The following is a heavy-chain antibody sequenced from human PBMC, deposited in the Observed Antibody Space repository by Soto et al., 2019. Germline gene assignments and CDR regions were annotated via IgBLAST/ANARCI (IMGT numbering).Heavy chain of an antibody. V-gene: IGHV1-69*13. CDR2: IIPIFGTA. Sequence: SVKISCKASGGTFSSYAISWVRQAPGQGLEWMGGIIPIFGTANYAQKFQGRVTITADESTSTAYMELSSLRSEDTAVYYCARAYSPGVVMTYFDYWGQGTLVTVSS. CDR1: GGTFSSYA. J-gene: IGHJ4*02. D-gene: IGHD3-3*01. CDR3: ARAYSPGVVMTYFDY.